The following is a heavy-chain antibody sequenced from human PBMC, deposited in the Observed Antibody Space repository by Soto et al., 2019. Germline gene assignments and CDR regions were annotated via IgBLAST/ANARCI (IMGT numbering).Heavy chain of an antibody. Sequence: QMQLQESGPGLVTPSGTLSLTCSVSGVSISSINWWTWVRQAPGKGLEWIGEMYPSGGTTYNPSLQNLVTISVDNSKNHLSLTLTSVTAADTAVYYCARCLHCSNGGRFDPWGQGALVTVSS. J-gene: IGHJ5*02. D-gene: IGHD2-8*01. CDR1: GVSISSINW. CDR3: ARCLHCSNGGRFDP. V-gene: IGHV4-4*02. CDR2: MYPSGGT.